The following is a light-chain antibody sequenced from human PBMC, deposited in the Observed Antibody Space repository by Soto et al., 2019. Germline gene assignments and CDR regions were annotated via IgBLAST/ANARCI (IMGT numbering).Light chain of an antibody. V-gene: IGKV3-20*01. Sequence: DIVLTQSPGTLSLSPGEIATLSCRASQSIGNNYLAWYQQKPGQAPRLLIYGASIRAIDIPDRFSGSGSGTDFTLTISGLEPEDFAVYYCQHYGSSYTFGQGTKVEIK. CDR1: QSIGNNY. CDR2: GAS. J-gene: IGKJ2*01. CDR3: QHYGSSYT.